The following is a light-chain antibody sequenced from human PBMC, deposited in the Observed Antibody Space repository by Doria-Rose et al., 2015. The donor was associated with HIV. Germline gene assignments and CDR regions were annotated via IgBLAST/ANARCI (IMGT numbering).Light chain of an antibody. CDR1: SSDVGGYNC. Sequence: SASGSSVQSVSISCTGTSSDVGGYNCVSWYQQHPGKAPKLMIYEVSKRPSGVPDRFSGSKSGNTASLTVSGLQAEDEADYYCYSYAGSNSGVFGAGTKVTVL. CDR2: EVS. V-gene: IGLV2-8*01. J-gene: IGLJ1*01. CDR3: YSYAGSNSGV.